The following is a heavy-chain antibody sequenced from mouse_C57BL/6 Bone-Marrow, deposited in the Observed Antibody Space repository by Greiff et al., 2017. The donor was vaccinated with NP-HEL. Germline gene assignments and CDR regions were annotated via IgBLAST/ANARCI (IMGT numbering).Heavy chain of an antibody. D-gene: IGHD3-2*02. CDR1: GYSITSGYY. CDR3: ARGLDSSGPFAY. CDR2: ISYDGSN. V-gene: IGHV3-6*01. Sequence: ESGPGLVKPSQSLSLTCSVTGYSITSGYYWNWIRQFPGNKLEWMGYISYDGSNNYNPSLKNRISITRDTSKNQFFLKLNSVTTEDTATYYCARGLDSSGPFAYWGQGTLVTVSA. J-gene: IGHJ3*01.